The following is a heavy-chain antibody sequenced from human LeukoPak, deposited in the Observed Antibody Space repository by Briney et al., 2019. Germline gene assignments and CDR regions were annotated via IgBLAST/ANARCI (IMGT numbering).Heavy chain of an antibody. CDR2: INSDGSWT. D-gene: IGHD2-8*01. CDR3: AREGGCTNGVCYTDAFDI. Sequence: GGSLRLSCAASGNYWMHWVRQVPGKGLVWVSHINSDGSWTSYADSVKGRFTISKDNAKNTVYLQMNGLRAEDTAVYYCAREGGCTNGVCYTDAFDIWGQGTMVTVSS. CDR1: GNYW. V-gene: IGHV3-74*01. J-gene: IGHJ3*02.